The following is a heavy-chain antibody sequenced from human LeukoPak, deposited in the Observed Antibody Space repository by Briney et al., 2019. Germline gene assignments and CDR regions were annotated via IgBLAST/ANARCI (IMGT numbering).Heavy chain of an antibody. Sequence: SVKVSCKASGGTFSSYAISWVRQAPGQGLEWMGGIVPIFGTANYAQKFQGRVTITADESTSTAYMELSSLRSEDTAVSYCARVHRGVAVAGTDYFDYWGQGTLVTVSS. D-gene: IGHD6-19*01. CDR2: IVPIFGTA. V-gene: IGHV1-69*13. J-gene: IGHJ4*02. CDR1: GGTFSSYA. CDR3: ARVHRGVAVAGTDYFDY.